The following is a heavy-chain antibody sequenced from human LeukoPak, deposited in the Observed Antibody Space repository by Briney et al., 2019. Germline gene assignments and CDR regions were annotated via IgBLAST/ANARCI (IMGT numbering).Heavy chain of an antibody. J-gene: IGHJ4*02. CDR3: ARVHMPAGYFDY. D-gene: IGHD2-2*01. Sequence: GGSLRLSCAASGFTFSSYWMNWVRQAPGKGLEWVSYISSSGSTIYYADSVKGRFTISRDNAKNSLYLQMNSLRAEDTAVYYCARVHMPAGYFDYWGQGTLVTVSS. V-gene: IGHV3-48*04. CDR2: ISSSGSTI. CDR1: GFTFSSYW.